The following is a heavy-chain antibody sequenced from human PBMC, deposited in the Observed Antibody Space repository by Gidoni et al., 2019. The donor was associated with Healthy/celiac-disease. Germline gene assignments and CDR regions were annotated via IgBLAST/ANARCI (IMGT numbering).Heavy chain of an antibody. D-gene: IGHD5-18*01. CDR1: GFSLSTSGVG. Sequence: QITLKESGPTLVKPPQTLTLTCTFSGFSLSTSGVGVGWIRQPPGKALEWLALMYWDDDKRYSPSLKSRLTITKDTSKNQVVLTMTNMDPVDTATYYCAHRRGDTAMRYWGQGTLGTVSS. CDR2: MYWDDDK. J-gene: IGHJ4*02. V-gene: IGHV2-5*02. CDR3: AHRRGDTAMRY.